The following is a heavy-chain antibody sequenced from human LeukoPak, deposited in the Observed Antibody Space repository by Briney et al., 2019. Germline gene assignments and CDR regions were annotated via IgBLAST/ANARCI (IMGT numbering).Heavy chain of an antibody. V-gene: IGHV1-18*01. CDR3: ARDKDYRFDY. CDR1: GYTFTDNG. CDR2: ISAKSGKT. D-gene: IGHD3-16*02. J-gene: IGHJ4*02. Sequence: ASVKVPCKASGYTFTDNGISWVRQAPGEGLEWMGWISAKSGKTNFAQRFQGRVTMTRETSSSTVYMELRSLRSDDTAVYFCARDKDYRFDYWGQGTLVSVTS.